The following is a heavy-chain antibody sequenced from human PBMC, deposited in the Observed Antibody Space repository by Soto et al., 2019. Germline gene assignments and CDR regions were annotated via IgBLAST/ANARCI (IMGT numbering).Heavy chain of an antibody. CDR3: ARERSSGAFDI. CDR1: GYTFTSYD. V-gene: IGHV1-8*01. CDR2: MNPNSANT. J-gene: IGHJ3*02. Sequence: QVKLVQSGAEVKKPGASVKVSCKTSGYTFTSYDINWVRQATGQGLEWMGWMNPNSANTAYAQKFQGRVTMTRNTSITTAYMELSSLSSEDTAVYYCARERSSGAFDIWGQGTMVTVSS. D-gene: IGHD1-26*01.